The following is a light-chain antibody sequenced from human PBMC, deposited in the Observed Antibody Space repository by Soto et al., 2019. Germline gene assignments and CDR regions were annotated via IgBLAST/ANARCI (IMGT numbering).Light chain of an antibody. Sequence: DLVMTQSPLSLPVTPGEPASISCRSSQSLLHSNGYDYLDWYLQKPGQSPQLLIYVGYNRASGVXAXXSGSVSGTDFTLKVRRVEAEDVGIYVCMHAPQTPVTFGGGTKVEIK. J-gene: IGKJ4*01. CDR2: VGY. CDR3: MHAPQTPVT. V-gene: IGKV2-28*01. CDR1: QSLLHSNGYDY.